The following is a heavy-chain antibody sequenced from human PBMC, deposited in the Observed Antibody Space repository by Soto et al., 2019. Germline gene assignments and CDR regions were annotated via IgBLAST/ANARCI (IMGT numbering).Heavy chain of an antibody. CDR2: ISSSSSTI. CDR3: ARWDSSGYYYFDF. D-gene: IGHD3-22*01. J-gene: IGHJ4*02. CDR1: GFTFSSYC. Sequence: PGGSLRLSCAASGFTFSSYCMNWVRQAPGKGLEWVSYISSSSSTIYYAASVKGRFTISRDNAKSSLYLQINSLRDEDTAVYYCARWDSSGYYYFDFWGQGTLVTVSS. V-gene: IGHV3-48*02.